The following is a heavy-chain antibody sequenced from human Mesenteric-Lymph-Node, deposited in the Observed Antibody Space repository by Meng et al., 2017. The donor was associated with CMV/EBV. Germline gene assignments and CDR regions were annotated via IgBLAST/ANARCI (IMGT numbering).Heavy chain of an antibody. D-gene: IGHD2-2*01. Sequence: ASVKVSCKASGYTFTTYFIHWVRQAPGQGLEWMGIIDPSGGSTTYAQKFQGRVTMTRDTSTSTVYMELSSLRSEDTAVYYCARGRGGYCSSTSCLFDYWGQGTLVTVSS. CDR3: ARGRGGYCSSTSCLFDY. CDR1: GYTFTTYF. J-gene: IGHJ4*02. V-gene: IGHV1-46*01. CDR2: IDPSGGST.